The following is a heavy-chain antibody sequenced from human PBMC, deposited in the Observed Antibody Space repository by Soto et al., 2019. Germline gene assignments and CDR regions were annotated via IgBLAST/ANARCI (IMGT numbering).Heavy chain of an antibody. Sequence: GGSLRLSCAASGFTFSSYWMHWVRQAPGKGLVWVSRNSDGSSTSYADSVKGRFTISRDNAKNTLYLQMNSLRAEDTAVYYCVRTSLVVAAATREDYWGQGTLVTVSS. D-gene: IGHD2-15*01. J-gene: IGHJ4*02. V-gene: IGHV3-74*01. CDR3: VRTSLVVAAATREDY. CDR1: GFTFSSYW. CDR2: NSDGSST.